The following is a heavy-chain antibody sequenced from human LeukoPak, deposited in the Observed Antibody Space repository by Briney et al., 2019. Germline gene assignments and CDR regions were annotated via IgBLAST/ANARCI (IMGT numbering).Heavy chain of an antibody. CDR1: GASIRGYY. V-gene: IGHV4-59*08. CDR3: ARQTYDGYFDY. CDR2: INHSGST. Sequence: PSETLSLTCTVSGASIRGYYWSWIRQPPGKGLEWIGYINHSGSTKYNPSLKTRVTISLDTSNNQFSLKLNSVTAADTAVYYCARQTYDGYFDYWGQGTLVTVSS. D-gene: IGHD3-3*01. J-gene: IGHJ4*02.